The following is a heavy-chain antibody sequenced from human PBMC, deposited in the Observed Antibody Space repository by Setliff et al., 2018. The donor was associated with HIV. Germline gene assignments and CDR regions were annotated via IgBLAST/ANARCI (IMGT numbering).Heavy chain of an antibody. CDR2: IGSSK. V-gene: IGHV3-23*05. D-gene: IGHD1-26*01. CDR1: GFTFSRFA. Sequence: PGGSLRLSCVAPGFTFSRFAMRWVRQAPGKGLEWVSAIGSSKYYPDSVKGRFTISSDNSKNTLYLQMNSLRAEDTAVYYCAKDPHLIVGATGGLIDYWGQGTLVTVSS. J-gene: IGHJ4*02. CDR3: AKDPHLIVGATGGLIDY.